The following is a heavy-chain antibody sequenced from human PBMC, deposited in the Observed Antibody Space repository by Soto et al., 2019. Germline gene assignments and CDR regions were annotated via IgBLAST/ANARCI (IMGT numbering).Heavy chain of an antibody. D-gene: IGHD1-1*01. CDR1: GYTFTSYG. Sequence: QVHLVQSGAEVKKPGASVKVSCKASGYTFTSYGITWVRQAPGQGLEWMGWISAHNGNTDYAQKIQGRVIVTRDTSTSPAYMKLRGLRSDDPAVYYCARGRYGDYWGQGALVTVSS. V-gene: IGHV1-18*01. CDR2: ISAHNGNT. CDR3: ARGRYGDY. J-gene: IGHJ4*02.